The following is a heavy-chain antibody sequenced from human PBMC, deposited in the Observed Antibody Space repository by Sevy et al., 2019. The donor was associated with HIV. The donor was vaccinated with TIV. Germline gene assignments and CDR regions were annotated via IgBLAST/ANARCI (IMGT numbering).Heavy chain of an antibody. J-gene: IGHJ4*02. D-gene: IGHD5-18*01. V-gene: IGHV4-30-4*01. Sequence: SETLSLTCTVSGGSISSGDYYWSWIRQPPGKGLEWIGYIYYGGSTYYNPSLKSRVTISVDTSKNQFSLKLGSVTAAATAVYYCARGSRAMAGHGPAYDYWGQGTLVTVSS. CDR2: IYYGGST. CDR1: GGSISSGDYY. CDR3: ARGSRAMAGHGPAYDY.